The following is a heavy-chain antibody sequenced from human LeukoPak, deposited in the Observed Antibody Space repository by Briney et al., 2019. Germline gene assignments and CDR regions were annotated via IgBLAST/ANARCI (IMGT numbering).Heavy chain of an antibody. Sequence: GGSLRLSCAASGFTFDDYAMHWVRQAPGKGLEWVSGISWNSGSIGYADSVKGRFTISRDNAKNSLYLQMNSLRAEDTALYYCAKAYYYDSSGYYQGYFDYWGQGTLVTVSS. J-gene: IGHJ4*02. CDR3: AKAYYYDSSGYYQGYFDY. V-gene: IGHV3-9*01. CDR1: GFTFDDYA. D-gene: IGHD3-22*01. CDR2: ISWNSGSI.